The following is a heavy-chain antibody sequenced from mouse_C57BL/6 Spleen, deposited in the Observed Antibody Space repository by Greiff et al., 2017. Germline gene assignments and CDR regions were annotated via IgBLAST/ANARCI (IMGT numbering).Heavy chain of an antibody. CDR1: GYTFTSYW. D-gene: IGHD2-5*01. CDR3: AREEDSNGDFDV. V-gene: IGHV1-64*01. CDR2: IHPNSGST. Sequence: VQLQQPGAELVKPGASVKLSCKASGYTFTSYWMHWVKQRPGQGLEWIGMIHPNSGSTNYNEKFKSKATLTVDKSSSTAYMQLSSLTSEDSAVYDCAREEDSNGDFDVWGKGTTVTVSS. J-gene: IGHJ1*03.